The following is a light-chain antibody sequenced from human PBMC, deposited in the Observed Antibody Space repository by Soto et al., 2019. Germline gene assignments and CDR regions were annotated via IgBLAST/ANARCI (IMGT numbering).Light chain of an antibody. V-gene: IGKV3-15*01. Sequence: EIVMTQSPATLSVSPGERATLSCRASQSVSSNLAWYQQKPGQAPRLLIYGASTMATGIPARFSGSGSGTAFTLTIISLQSEDFAVYYCQQYNNWPPWTFGQGTKVEIK. CDR1: QSVSSN. CDR3: QQYNNWPPWT. J-gene: IGKJ1*01. CDR2: GAS.